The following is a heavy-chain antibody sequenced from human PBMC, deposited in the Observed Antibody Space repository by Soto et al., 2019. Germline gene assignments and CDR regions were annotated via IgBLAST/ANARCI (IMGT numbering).Heavy chain of an antibody. J-gene: IGHJ4*02. CDR2: IYSSWST. V-gene: IGHV4-39*01. D-gene: IGHD6-13*01. CDR3: ARPLREAAAGTAETYFDY. Sequence: SETLSLTCTVSGGSIGSSSYYWGWIRQPPGKGLEWIGSIYSSWSTYYNPSLKSRVTISVETSKNLFSLKLSSVTAADTAVYYCARPLREAAAGTAETYFDYWGQGTLVTVSS. CDR1: GGSIGSSSYY.